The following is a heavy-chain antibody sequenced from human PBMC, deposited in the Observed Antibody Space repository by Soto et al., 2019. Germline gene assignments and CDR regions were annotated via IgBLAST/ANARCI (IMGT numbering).Heavy chain of an antibody. CDR3: ARRYGSSFDI. CDR1: GGSISSYY. D-gene: IGHD3-10*01. V-gene: IGHV4-59*08. CDR2: IYYSGST. J-gene: IGHJ3*02. Sequence: PSETLSLTCTVSGGSISSYYWSWIRQPPGKGLEWIGYIYYSGSTNYNPSLKSRVTISEDTSKNQFSLKLSSVTAADTAVYYCARRYGSSFDIWGQGTMVTVSS.